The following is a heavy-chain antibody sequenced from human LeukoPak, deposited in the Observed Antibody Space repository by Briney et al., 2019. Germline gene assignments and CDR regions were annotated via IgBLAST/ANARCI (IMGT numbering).Heavy chain of an antibody. CDR3: AKDDAWGRFYH. CDR1: GFTFSSHG. D-gene: IGHD3-16*01. J-gene: IGHJ1*01. V-gene: IGHV3-23*01. CDR2: SSSIGGRT. Sequence: GGSLRLSCAASGFTFSSHGMNWVRQAPGKGLEWVSGSSSIGGRTYYAEPVKGRFIITRDNSKNTLHLQMNSLRAEDTGVYYCAKDDAWGRFYHWGQGTLVTVSS.